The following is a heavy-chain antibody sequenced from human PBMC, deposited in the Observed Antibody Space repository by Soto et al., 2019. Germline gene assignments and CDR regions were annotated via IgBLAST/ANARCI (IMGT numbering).Heavy chain of an antibody. CDR2: INQDGSEK. Sequence: EVQLVESGGGLVQPGGSLRLSCGASGFTFRTYWLSWVRQVPGKGLEWVANINQDGSEKNYVDSVQGRFTISRDNAKNSLPLQMSSLRAEDTALYSCARDGSASWYSYDYHGMDVWVQGTTVTVSS. V-gene: IGHV3-7*05. CDR3: ARDGSASWYSYDYHGMDV. J-gene: IGHJ6*02. D-gene: IGHD5-18*01. CDR1: GFTFRTYW.